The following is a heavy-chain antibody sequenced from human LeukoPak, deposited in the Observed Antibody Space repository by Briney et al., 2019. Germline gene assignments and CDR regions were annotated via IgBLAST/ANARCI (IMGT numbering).Heavy chain of an antibody. CDR3: ARGRSLGAHAFDI. CDR1: GYTFTGYY. J-gene: IGHJ3*02. D-gene: IGHD4/OR15-4a*01. CDR2: INPNSGGT. Sequence: ASVKVSCKASGYTFTGYYMHWVRQAPGQGLEWMGWINPNSGGTNYAQKFQGRVTMTRDTSISTAYMELSSLRSEDTAVYYCARGRSLGAHAFDIWGQGTMVTVSS. V-gene: IGHV1-2*02.